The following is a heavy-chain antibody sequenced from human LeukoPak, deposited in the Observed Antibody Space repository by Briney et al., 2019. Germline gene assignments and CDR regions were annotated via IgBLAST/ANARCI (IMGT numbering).Heavy chain of an antibody. CDR2: IYTSGST. D-gene: IGHD6-19*01. CDR3: ARQGIAVAGRIYYYYYYMDV. CDR1: GGSISSGSYY. V-gene: IGHV4-61*02. J-gene: IGHJ6*03. Sequence: PSETLSLTCTVSGGSISSGSYYWRWVRQPAGKGLEWIGRIYTSGSTNYNPSLKSRVTISVDTSKNQFSLKLSSVTAADTAVYYCARQGIAVAGRIYYYYYYMDVWGKGTTVTISS.